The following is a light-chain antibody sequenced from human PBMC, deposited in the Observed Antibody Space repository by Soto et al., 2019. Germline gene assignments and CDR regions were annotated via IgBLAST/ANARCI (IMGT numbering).Light chain of an antibody. CDR1: QSVSVNS. CDR3: QQRNIWPPVT. Sequence: EIVLTPSPCTLSLSPGERATLSCSASQSVSVNSLAWYQQKGGQAPRLLIYAASTRATGVPDRFSGSGSGTDFALTISRLETEDSAIYYCQQRNIWPPVTFGQGTRLEI. V-gene: IGKV3D-20*02. CDR2: AAS. J-gene: IGKJ5*01.